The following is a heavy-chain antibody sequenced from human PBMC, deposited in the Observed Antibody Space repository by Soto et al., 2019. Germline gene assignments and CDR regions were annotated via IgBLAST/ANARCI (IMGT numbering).Heavy chain of an antibody. CDR1: GFTFSNYG. D-gene: IGHD4-4*01. Sequence: GGSLRLSCAASGFTFSNYGMHWVRQAPGKGLEWVAIIWYDGSNKYYADSVKGRFTISRDNSRNTLYLQMNSLRADDTAVYYCARERRTVTAEYFHYWGPGTLVTVSS. CDR2: IWYDGSNK. V-gene: IGHV3-33*01. CDR3: ARERRTVTAEYFHY. J-gene: IGHJ1*01.